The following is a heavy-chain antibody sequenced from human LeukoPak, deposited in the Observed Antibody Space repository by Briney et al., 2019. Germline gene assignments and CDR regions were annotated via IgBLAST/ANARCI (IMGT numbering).Heavy chain of an antibody. CDR1: RFPFSDYG. J-gene: IGHJ4*02. CDR2: ISYDGSNK. CDR3: AKELDYGGNSPFHY. D-gene: IGHD4-23*01. Sequence: GGSLRLSCTPSRFPFSDYGMPWVPQAPAKGLEWVAFISYDGSNKYYVDSVKGRFTISRDNSKNTLYLQMNSLRAEDTAVYYCAKELDYGGNSPFHYWGQGTLVTVSS. V-gene: IGHV3-30*18.